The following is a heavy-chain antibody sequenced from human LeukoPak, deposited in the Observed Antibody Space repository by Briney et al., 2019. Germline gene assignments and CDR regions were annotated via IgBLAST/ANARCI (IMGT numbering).Heavy chain of an antibody. Sequence: ASVKVSCKASGYTFTAFYMHWVRQAPGQGLEWMGRINPNSGGTKYAQKFQGRVTMTTDTSINTAYLELSRLRSDDTAVYYCARGYSSSWFDYWGQGTLVTVSS. CDR2: INPNSGGT. D-gene: IGHD6-13*01. CDR3: ARGYSSSWFDY. CDR1: GYTFTAFY. J-gene: IGHJ5*01. V-gene: IGHV1-2*06.